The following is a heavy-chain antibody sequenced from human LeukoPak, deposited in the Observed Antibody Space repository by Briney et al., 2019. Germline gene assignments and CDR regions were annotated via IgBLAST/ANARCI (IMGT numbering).Heavy chain of an antibody. V-gene: IGHV4-30-2*01. CDR2: IYHSGST. Sequence: MSSQTLSLTCTVSGGSISSADYYWSWIRQPPGKGLEWIGHIYHSGSTYYNSSLKSRVAMSVDTSKNQFSLKLSSVTAADTAVYYCARNRPAEKISVYFGGPPAGLDPFDIWGQGKMVIVSS. CDR1: GGSISSADYY. D-gene: IGHD3-10*01. J-gene: IGHJ3*02. CDR3: ARNRPAEKISVYFGGPPAGLDPFDI.